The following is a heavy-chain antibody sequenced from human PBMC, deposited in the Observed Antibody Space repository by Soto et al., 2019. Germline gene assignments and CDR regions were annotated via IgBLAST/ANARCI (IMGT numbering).Heavy chain of an antibody. J-gene: IGHJ6*02. CDR2: TYYRSKWYN. D-gene: IGHD6-13*01. V-gene: IGHV6-1*01. CDR1: GDSVSSNSAA. CDR3: ARDFSSSSSWYSYSSYGMDV. Sequence: SQTLSLTCAISGDSVSSNSAAWNWIRQSPSRGLEWLGRTYYRSKWYNDYAVSVKSRITINPDTSKNQLSLQLNSVTPEDTAVYYCARDFSSSSSWYSYSSYGMDVWGQGTTVTVSS.